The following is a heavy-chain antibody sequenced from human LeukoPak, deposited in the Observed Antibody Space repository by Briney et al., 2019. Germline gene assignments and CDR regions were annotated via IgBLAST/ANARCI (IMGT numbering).Heavy chain of an antibody. Sequence: PSQTLSLTCTVSGGSISSGDYYWSWIRQPPGKGLEWIGYICYSGSTYYNPSLKSRVTISVDTSKNQFSLKLSSVTAADTAVYYCARVVITFGGVIHPANFDYWGQGTLVTVSS. CDR3: ARVVITFGGVIHPANFDY. D-gene: IGHD3-16*02. CDR1: GGSISSGDYY. CDR2: ICYSGST. J-gene: IGHJ4*02. V-gene: IGHV4-30-4*08.